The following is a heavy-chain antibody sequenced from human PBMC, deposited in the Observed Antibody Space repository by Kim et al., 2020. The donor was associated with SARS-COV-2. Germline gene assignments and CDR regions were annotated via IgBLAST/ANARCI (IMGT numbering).Heavy chain of an antibody. J-gene: IGHJ6*02. CDR3: ARDEALTGYESGYYYYYGMDV. CDR1: GFTFSDYY. Sequence: GGSLRLSCAASGFTFSDYYMSWIRQAPGKGLEWVSYISSSGSTIYYADSVKGRFTISRDNAKNSLYLQMNSLRAEDTAVYYCARDEALTGYESGYYYYYGMDVWGQGTTVTVSS. D-gene: IGHD3-9*01. V-gene: IGHV3-11*01. CDR2: ISSSGSTI.